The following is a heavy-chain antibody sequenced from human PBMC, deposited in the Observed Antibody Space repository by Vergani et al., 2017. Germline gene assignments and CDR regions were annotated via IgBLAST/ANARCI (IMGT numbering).Heavy chain of an antibody. CDR3: AKVWTMVRGVNSVFDY. CDR1: GFTFSSYS. D-gene: IGHD3-10*01. Sequence: EVQLVESGGGLVQPGGSLRLSCAASGFTFSSYSMNWVRQAPGKGLEWVSYISSSSSTIYYADSVKGRFTISRDNSKNTLYLQMNSLRAEDTAVYYCAKVWTMVRGVNSVFDYWGQGTLVTVSS. CDR2: ISSSSSTI. V-gene: IGHV3-48*01. J-gene: IGHJ4*02.